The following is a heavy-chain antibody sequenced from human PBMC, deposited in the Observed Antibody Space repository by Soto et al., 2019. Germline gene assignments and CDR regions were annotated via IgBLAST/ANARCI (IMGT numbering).Heavy chain of an antibody. D-gene: IGHD6-13*01. CDR3: ARDKGIARASTGPDYYYYGMDV. Sequence: SVKVSCKASGGAFSSYTISWVRQAPGQGLEWMGRIIPILGIANYAQKFQGRVTITADKSTSTAYMELSSLRSEDTAVYYCARDKGIARASTGPDYYYYGMDVWGQGTTVTVSS. J-gene: IGHJ6*02. V-gene: IGHV1-69*04. CDR2: IIPILGIA. CDR1: GGAFSSYT.